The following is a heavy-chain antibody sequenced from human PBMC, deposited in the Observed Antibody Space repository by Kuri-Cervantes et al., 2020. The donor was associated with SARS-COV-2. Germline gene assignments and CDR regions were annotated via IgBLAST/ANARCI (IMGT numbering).Heavy chain of an antibody. CDR2: ISSNGGST. CDR1: GFTFSSYA. J-gene: IGHJ4*02. Sequence: ETLSLTCAASGFTFSSYAMHWVRQAPGKGLEYVSAISSNGGSTYYANSVKGRFTISRDNAKDSLYLQMNSLRAEDTAVYYCASGLLYDSSVIGQAGSPRGGGIHYWGQGTLVTVSS. V-gene: IGHV3-64*01. D-gene: IGHD3-22*01. CDR3: ASGLLYDSSVIGQAGSPRGGGIHY.